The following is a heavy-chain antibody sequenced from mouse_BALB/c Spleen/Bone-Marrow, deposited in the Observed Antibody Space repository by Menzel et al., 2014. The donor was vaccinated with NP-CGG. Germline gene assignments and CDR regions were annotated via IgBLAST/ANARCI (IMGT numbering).Heavy chain of an antibody. CDR1: GYTFTSYY. J-gene: IGHJ4*01. CDR3: SRGGNFDVMDY. CDR2: INPSNGVN. V-gene: IGHV1S81*02. D-gene: IGHD2-1*01. Sequence: GAELVKPGASVKLSCKASGYTFTSYYMYWVKQRPGQGLEWIGGINPSNGVNNFNEKFKSKASLTVDKSSSTAYMQLSSLTSEDSAVYYCSRGGNFDVMDYWGQGTSVTVSS.